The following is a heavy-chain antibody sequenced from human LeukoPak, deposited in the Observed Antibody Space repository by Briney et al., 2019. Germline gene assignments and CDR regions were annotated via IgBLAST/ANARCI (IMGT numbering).Heavy chain of an antibody. V-gene: IGHV3-33*01. Sequence: PGGSLRLSCAASGFTFSSFGIHWVRQAPGRGLEWVAIIWYDGRANYFADSVKGRLTVSRDNSKTTLYLQMNSLRAEDTAVYYCARGWGGLGWFFDYWGQGTLVTVFS. J-gene: IGHJ4*02. CDR2: IWYDGRAN. CDR1: GFTFSSFG. CDR3: ARGWGGLGWFFDY. D-gene: IGHD4-23*01.